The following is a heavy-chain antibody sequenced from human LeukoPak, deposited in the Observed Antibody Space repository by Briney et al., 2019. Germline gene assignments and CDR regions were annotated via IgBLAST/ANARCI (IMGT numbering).Heavy chain of an antibody. Sequence: SVKVSCKASGGTFSSYAISWVRQAPGQGLEWMGRIIPILGIANYAQKFQGRVTITADKSTSTAFMELSSLRSEDTAVYYCASEDDYGGNIYWGQGTLVTVSS. J-gene: IGHJ4*02. D-gene: IGHD4-23*01. CDR2: IIPILGIA. CDR3: ASEDDYGGNIY. V-gene: IGHV1-69*04. CDR1: GGTFSSYA.